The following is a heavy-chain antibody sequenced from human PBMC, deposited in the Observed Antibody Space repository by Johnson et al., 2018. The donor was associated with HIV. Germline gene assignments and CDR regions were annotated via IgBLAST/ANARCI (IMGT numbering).Heavy chain of an antibody. CDR1: GFIFSNYW. D-gene: IGHD2/OR15-2a*01. Sequence: EVQLVESGGDSVQPGGSLRLSCAASGFIFSNYWMHWVRQAPGKGLIWVACIKTDGSDTNYADSVKGRFTISRDNTKNTLYLQMNSLRAEDTAVYYCTTGAFHAYDMWGQGTVVTVSS. CDR2: IKTDGSDT. V-gene: IGHV3-74*02. J-gene: IGHJ3*02. CDR3: TTGAFHAYDM.